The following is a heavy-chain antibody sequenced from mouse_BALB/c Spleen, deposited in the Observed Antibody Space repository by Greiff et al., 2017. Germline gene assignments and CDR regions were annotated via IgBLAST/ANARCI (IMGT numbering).Heavy chain of an antibody. CDR1: GFTFSSFG. CDR3: ARSGFYRSYFDY. Sequence: EVKLMESGGGLVQPGGSRKLSCAASGFTFSSFGMHWVRQAPEKGLEWVAYISSGSSTIYYADTVKGRFTISRDNPKNTLFLQMTSLRSEDTAMYYCARSGFYRSYFDYWGQGTTLTVSS. D-gene: IGHD2-14*01. CDR2: ISSGSSTI. J-gene: IGHJ2*01. V-gene: IGHV5-17*02.